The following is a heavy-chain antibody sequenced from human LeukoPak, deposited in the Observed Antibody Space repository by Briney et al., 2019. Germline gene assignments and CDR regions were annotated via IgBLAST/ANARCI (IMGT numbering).Heavy chain of an antibody. Sequence: GGSLRLSCAASGFTFTNYAMSWVRQAPGKGLQRVSAINGSGVITYYADSVRGRFTISRVNSKSTLYLQMNSLRAEDAAIYYCAKDSSQGGDYFDSWGQGTLVTVSS. CDR3: AKDSSQGGDYFDS. D-gene: IGHD3-16*01. V-gene: IGHV3-23*01. J-gene: IGHJ4*02. CDR2: INGSGVIT. CDR1: GFTFTNYA.